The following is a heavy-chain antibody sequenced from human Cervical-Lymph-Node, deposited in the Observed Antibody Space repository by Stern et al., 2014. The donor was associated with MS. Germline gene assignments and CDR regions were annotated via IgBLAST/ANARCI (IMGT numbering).Heavy chain of an antibody. J-gene: IGHJ4*02. CDR2: ISYIGST. CDR3: ARSDRLWGSFDY. Sequence: VQLVQSGPGPVKPSQTLSLTCTVSGASISTVGYYWSWIRQHPGKGLEWIAYISYIGSTYYNPSVKSRVSISADTSKNQFSLNLTSVTAADTALYYCARSDRLWGSFDYWGQGTLVAVSS. D-gene: IGHD3-16*01. V-gene: IGHV4-31*03. CDR1: GASISTVGYY.